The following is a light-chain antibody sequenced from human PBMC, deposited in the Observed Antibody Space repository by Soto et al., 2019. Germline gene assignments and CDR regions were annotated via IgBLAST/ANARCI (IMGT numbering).Light chain of an antibody. CDR2: DVS. J-gene: IGLJ1*01. CDR1: SCDVGGYNY. CDR3: CSYAGSPYV. Sequence: QSAPTQPPSVSGAPGQAVPLSCTGNSCDVGGYNYVSWFQQHPGNTPKVMIYDVSKRPSGVPDRLSGSKSGNTASLTISGLQAEDEADYYCCSYAGSPYVFGTGTKVTVL. V-gene: IGLV2-11*01.